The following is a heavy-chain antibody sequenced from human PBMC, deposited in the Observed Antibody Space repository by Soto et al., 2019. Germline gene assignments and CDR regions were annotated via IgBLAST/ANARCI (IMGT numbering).Heavy chain of an antibody. V-gene: IGHV5-10-1*01. J-gene: IGHJ6*02. CDR2: IDPSDSYT. Sequence: GESLKISCKGSGYSFTSYWISWVRQMPGKGLEWMGRIDPSDSYTNYSPSFQGHVTISADKSISTAYLQWSSLKASDTAMYYCARQYPYSSSKRYGTDVWGQGTTVTVSS. CDR3: ARQYPYSSSKRYGTDV. CDR1: GYSFTSYW. D-gene: IGHD6-13*01.